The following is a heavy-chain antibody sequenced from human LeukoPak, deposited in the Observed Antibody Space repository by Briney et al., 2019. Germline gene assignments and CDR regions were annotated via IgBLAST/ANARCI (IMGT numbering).Heavy chain of an antibody. Sequence: SQTLSLTCAISGDSVSSNSVTWNWIRQSPSRGLEWLGRTYYRSTWYNDYAVSTRGRITVNPDTSKNQFSLHLNSVTPEDTAVYYCARRLTQYDCFDPWGQGILVTVSS. CDR3: ARRLTQYDCFDP. CDR2: TYYRSTWYN. V-gene: IGHV6-1*01. CDR1: GDSVSSNSVT. D-gene: IGHD2-2*01. J-gene: IGHJ5*02.